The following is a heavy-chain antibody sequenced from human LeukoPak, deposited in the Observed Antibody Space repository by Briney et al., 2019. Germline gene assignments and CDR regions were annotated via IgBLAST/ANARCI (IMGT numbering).Heavy chain of an antibody. Sequence: GGSLRLPCAASGFTFSSYSMNWVRQAPGKGLEWVSSISSSSSYIYNADSVKGRFTISRDNAKNSLYLQMNSLRAEDTAVYYCARDLYGDYISYWFDPWGQGTLVTVSS. CDR1: GFTFSSYS. CDR2: ISSSSSYI. J-gene: IGHJ5*02. D-gene: IGHD4-17*01. V-gene: IGHV3-21*01. CDR3: ARDLYGDYISYWFDP.